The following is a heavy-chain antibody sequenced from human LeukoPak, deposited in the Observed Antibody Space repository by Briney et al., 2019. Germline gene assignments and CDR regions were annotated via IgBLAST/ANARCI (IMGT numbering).Heavy chain of an antibody. V-gene: IGHV3-7*01. CDR3: ARGVHFDY. J-gene: IGHJ4*02. Sequence: GGSLRLSCAASGFPFSSYWMSWVRQAPGKGLEWVANIKQYGSEKYYVDSVKARFTISRDNAKNSLYLQMNSLRAEDTAVYYCARGVHFDYWGQGTLVTVSS. CDR1: GFPFSSYW. CDR2: IKQYGSEK.